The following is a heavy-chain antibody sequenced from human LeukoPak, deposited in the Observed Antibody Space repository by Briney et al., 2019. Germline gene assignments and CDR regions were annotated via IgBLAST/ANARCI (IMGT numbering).Heavy chain of an antibody. CDR3: AKDKTFGGVIAYLFDY. CDR2: ISGSGGST. V-gene: IGHV3-23*01. J-gene: IGHJ4*02. D-gene: IGHD3-16*02. CDR1: GFTFSSYA. Sequence: PGGSLRLSCAASGFTFSSYAMSWVRQAPGKGLEWVPAISGSGGSTYYADSVKGRFTISRDNSKNTLYLQMNSLRAEDTAVYYCAKDKTFGGVIAYLFDYWGQGTLVTVSS.